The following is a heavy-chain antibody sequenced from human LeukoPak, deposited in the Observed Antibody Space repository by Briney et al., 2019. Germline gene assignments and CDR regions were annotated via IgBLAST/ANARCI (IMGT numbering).Heavy chain of an antibody. J-gene: IGHJ5*02. D-gene: IGHD3-22*01. CDR3: AGNLAVLCNTSGYPFDP. CDR1: GCSISSCA. CDR2: ISYDCSNR. V-gene: IGHV3-30*04. Sequence: GGSLSLSCAASGCSISSCAIHWGRMAPGKGQGLVAVISYDCSNRYYADSVKGRFTTSRDNSKNTLYLQMTSLRAQDTAVYYWAGNLAVLCNTSGYPFDPWGQGTLFTVSS.